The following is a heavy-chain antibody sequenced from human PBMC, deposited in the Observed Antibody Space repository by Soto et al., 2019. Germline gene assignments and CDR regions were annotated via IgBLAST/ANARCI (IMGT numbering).Heavy chain of an antibody. Sequence: VKVAEKGSDDTCTRKEIRWGRRAHEQKNEWMRWISAYNGNTNYAQKLQGRVTMTTDTSTSTAYMELRSLRSDDTAVYYCARDFTGMTTFDYWGQGTLVTVSS. D-gene: IGHD4-17*01. CDR2: ISAYNGNT. CDR1: DDTCTRKE. J-gene: IGHJ4*02. CDR3: ARDFTGMTTFDY. V-gene: IGHV1-18*01.